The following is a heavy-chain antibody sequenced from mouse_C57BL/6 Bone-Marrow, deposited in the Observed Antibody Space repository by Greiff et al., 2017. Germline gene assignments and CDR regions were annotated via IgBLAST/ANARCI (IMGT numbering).Heavy chain of an antibody. D-gene: IGHD1-1*01. J-gene: IGHJ2*01. CDR1: GYTFTDYN. CDR2: INPNNGGT. V-gene: IGHV1-18*01. Sequence: EVQLQQSGPELVKPGASVKIPCKASGYTFTDYNMDWVKQSHGKSLEWIGDINPNNGGTIYNQKFKGKATLTVDKSSSTAYMQLRSLTSEDTAVYYCARYPYYCGSIYFDYWGQGTTLTVSS. CDR3: ARYPYYCGSIYFDY.